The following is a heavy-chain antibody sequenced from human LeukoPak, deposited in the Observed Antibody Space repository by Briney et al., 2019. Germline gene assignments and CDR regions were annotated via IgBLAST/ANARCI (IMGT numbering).Heavy chain of an antibody. Sequence: SETLSLTCAVYGGSFGGYYWSWIRQPPGEGLQWIGEINDSGTTNCNPSLKSRVTLSIDTSKNQFSLRLSSVTAADTAFYYCARRLVDSSDAQVGDDWGQGTLVTVSS. J-gene: IGHJ4*02. CDR1: GGSFGGYY. D-gene: IGHD3-22*01. CDR3: ARRLVDSSDAQVGDD. V-gene: IGHV4-34*01. CDR2: INDSGTT.